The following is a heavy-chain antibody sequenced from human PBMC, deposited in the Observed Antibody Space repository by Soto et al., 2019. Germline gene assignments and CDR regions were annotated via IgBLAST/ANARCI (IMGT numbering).Heavy chain of an antibody. V-gene: IGHV3-72*01. CDR3: SGAPIGRTDPDY. Sequence: PGGSLRLSCVASGFTFSDTYMDWVRQAPGKGLEWVGRIRNKEYSYTIEYAAAVKGRFTISRDDSNNSVNLQMNSLKTEDAAVYYCSGAPIGRTDPDYWGQGTLVTVSS. J-gene: IGHJ4*02. D-gene: IGHD3-3*01. CDR1: GFTFSDTY. CDR2: IRNKEYSYTI.